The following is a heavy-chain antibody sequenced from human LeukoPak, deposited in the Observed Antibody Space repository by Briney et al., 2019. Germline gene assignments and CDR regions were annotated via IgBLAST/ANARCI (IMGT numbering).Heavy chain of an antibody. CDR2: IYHSGST. D-gene: IGHD2-21*01. Sequence: PSETLSLTCTVSGYSISSGYYWGWSRQPPGKGLEGIGRIYHSGSTYYNPSLKSRVTISVDTSKNQFSLKLSSVTAADTAVYYCARDSRAYCGCDCYSSGWLDPWGQGTLVTVSS. J-gene: IGHJ5*02. CDR3: ARDSRAYCGCDCYSSGWLDP. CDR1: GYSISSGYY. V-gene: IGHV4-38-2*02.